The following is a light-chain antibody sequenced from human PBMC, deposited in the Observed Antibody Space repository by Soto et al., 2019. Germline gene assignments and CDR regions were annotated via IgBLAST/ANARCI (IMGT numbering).Light chain of an antibody. Sequence: DLQMTQSPSSLSASVGDRVTITCRASQGISNYLAWYQQKSGRVPKLLIYAASILQSGVPSRFSGSRSGTDFTLTISSMQPEDVASYYCQNYHSAPFTFGPGTNVDIK. CDR3: QNYHSAPFT. CDR1: QGISNY. CDR2: AAS. J-gene: IGKJ3*01. V-gene: IGKV1-27*01.